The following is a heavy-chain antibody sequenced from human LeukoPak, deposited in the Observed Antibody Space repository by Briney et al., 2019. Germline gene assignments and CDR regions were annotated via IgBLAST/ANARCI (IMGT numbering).Heavy chain of an antibody. CDR1: GYTFTSYG. J-gene: IGHJ4*02. Sequence: ASVKVSCKASGYTFTSYGISWVRQAPGQGLEWMGWISAYNGNTNYAQKLQGRVTMTTDTSTSTAYMELRSLRSDDTAVYYCARDGLGYCSGTSCSYFDYWGQGTLVTVSS. V-gene: IGHV1-18*01. CDR3: ARDGLGYCSGTSCSYFDY. D-gene: IGHD2-2*01. CDR2: ISAYNGNT.